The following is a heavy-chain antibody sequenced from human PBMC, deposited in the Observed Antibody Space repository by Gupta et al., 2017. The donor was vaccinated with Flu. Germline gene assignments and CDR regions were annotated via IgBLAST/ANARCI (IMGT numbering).Heavy chain of an antibody. V-gene: IGHV2-5*01. CDR3: AHSRANDILTGSYYFDY. D-gene: IGHD3-9*01. CDR2: IYWNDDK. CDR1: GFSLSTSGVG. Sequence: QITLKESGPTLVKPTQTLTLTCTFSGFSLSTSGVGVGWIRQPPGKALEWLALIYWNDDKRYSPSLKSRLTITKDTSKNQVVLTMTNMDPVDTATYYCAHSRANDILTGSYYFDYWGQGTLVTVSS. J-gene: IGHJ4*02.